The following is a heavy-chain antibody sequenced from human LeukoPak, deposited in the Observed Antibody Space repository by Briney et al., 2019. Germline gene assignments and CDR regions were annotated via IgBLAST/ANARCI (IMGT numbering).Heavy chain of an antibody. CDR2: IIPIFGTA. Sequence: ASVKVSCKASGGTFSSYAISWVQQAPGQGLEWMGGIIPIFGTANYAQKFQGRVTITADESTSTAYMELSSLRSEDTAVYYCARWTKTTEYYFDYWGQGTLVTVSS. CDR1: GGTFSSYA. D-gene: IGHD4-11*01. CDR3: ARWTKTTEYYFDY. V-gene: IGHV1-69*01. J-gene: IGHJ4*02.